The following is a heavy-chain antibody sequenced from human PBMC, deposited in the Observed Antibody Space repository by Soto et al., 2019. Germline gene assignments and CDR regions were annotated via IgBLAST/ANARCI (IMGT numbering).Heavy chain of an antibody. CDR1: GGSISSYY. V-gene: IGHV4-59*01. CDR2: IYYSGST. J-gene: IGHJ4*02. D-gene: IGHD1-26*01. Sequence: QVQLQESGPGLVKPSETLSLTCTVSGGSISSYYWSWIRQPPGKGLEWIGYIYYSGSTNYNPSLKSRVTISVDTSKNQFSLKLSSVTAADTAVYYCARRFRVGPYFDYWGQGTLVTVSS. CDR3: ARRFRVGPYFDY.